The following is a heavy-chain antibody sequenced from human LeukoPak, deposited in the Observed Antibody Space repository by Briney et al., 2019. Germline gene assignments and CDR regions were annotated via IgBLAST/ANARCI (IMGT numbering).Heavy chain of an antibody. CDR1: GGSISSYY. J-gene: IGHJ4*02. CDR3: ARSNQADDY. D-gene: IGHD4-11*01. CDR2: IYYSGST. Sequence: SETLSLTCTVAGGSISSYYWSWIRQPPGKGLEWIGYIYYSGSTNYNPSLKSRVTISVDTSKNQFSLKLSSVTAADTAVYYCARSNQADDYWGQGTLVTVSS. V-gene: IGHV4-59*08.